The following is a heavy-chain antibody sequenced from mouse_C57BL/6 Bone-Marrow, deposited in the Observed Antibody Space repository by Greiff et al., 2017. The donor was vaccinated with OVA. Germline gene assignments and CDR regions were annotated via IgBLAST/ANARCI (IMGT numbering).Heavy chain of an antibody. CDR1: GYTFTDYE. J-gene: IGHJ3*01. CDR2: IDPETGGT. D-gene: IGHD1-2*01. V-gene: IGHV1-15*01. CDR3: TRRPLGGFAY. Sequence: QVHVKQSGAELVRPGASVTLSCKASGYTFTDYEMHWVKQTPVHGLEWIGAIDPETGGTAYNQKFKGKAILTADKSSSTAYMELRSLTSEDSAVYYCTRRPLGGFAYWGQGTLVTVSA.